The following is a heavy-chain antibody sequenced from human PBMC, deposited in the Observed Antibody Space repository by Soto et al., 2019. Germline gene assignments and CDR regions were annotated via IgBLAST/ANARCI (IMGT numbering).Heavy chain of an antibody. CDR1: GLTVSGTTY. J-gene: IGHJ3*01. V-gene: IGHV3-53*01. CDR2: LYDVFGS. Sequence: DVQLVESGGGLIQPGESLRLSCAAFGLTVSGTTYVAWVRQAPGKGLEWVSALYDVFGSFYADSVKGRFTTSSERSKSTVYLQMNDLRPDDTAVYYCASWHEREHAYDVWGQGTTVIVSS. D-gene: IGHD1-1*01. CDR3: ASWHEREHAYDV.